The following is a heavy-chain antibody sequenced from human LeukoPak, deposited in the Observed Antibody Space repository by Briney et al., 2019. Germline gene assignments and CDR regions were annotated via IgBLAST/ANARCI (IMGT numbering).Heavy chain of an antibody. CDR1: GFTFRSYE. D-gene: IGHD6-13*01. Sequence: PGGSLRLSCEASGFTFRSYEMNWVRQAPGKGLERVSFISSNGTTIYYADSVKGRFTISSDNAKNLLKRQMNSQRAGNTAVYDCATARPTAEPQSRSWYYFNYCGHRTQVTVSS. V-gene: IGHV3-48*03. CDR2: ISSNGTTI. J-gene: IGHJ4*01. CDR3: ATARPTAEPQSRSWYYFNY.